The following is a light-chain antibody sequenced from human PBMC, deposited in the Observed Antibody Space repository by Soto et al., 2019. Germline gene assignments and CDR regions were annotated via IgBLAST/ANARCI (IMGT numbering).Light chain of an antibody. CDR1: QSISSW. CDR3: QQYNSLWT. CDR2: KAS. Sequence: DIHMPQSPSTLSASVNDRVTITSRASQSISSWLAWYQQKPGKAPKLLIYKASSLESGVPSRFSGSGSGTEFTLTISSLQPDDFATYYCQQYNSLWTVGQGTKVDIK. J-gene: IGKJ1*01. V-gene: IGKV1-5*03.